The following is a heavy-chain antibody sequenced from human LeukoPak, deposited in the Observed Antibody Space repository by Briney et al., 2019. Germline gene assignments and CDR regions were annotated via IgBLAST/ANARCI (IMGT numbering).Heavy chain of an antibody. V-gene: IGHV3-74*01. CDR3: TRTEYCTPTSCKYASL. CDR1: GFTFSSSW. CDR2: INGDGSST. Sequence: GGSLRLSCAASGFTFSSSWMHWVRQAPGKGLVWVSQINGDGSSTNYADSVKGRFTISRDNAKNTLYLQMNSLRADDTAVYYCTRTEYCTPTSCKYASLWGQGTMVTVSS. D-gene: IGHD2/OR15-2a*01. J-gene: IGHJ3*01.